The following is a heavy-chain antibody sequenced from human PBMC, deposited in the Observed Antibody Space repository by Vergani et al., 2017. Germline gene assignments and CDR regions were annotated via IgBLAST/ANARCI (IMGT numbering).Heavy chain of an antibody. J-gene: IGHJ4*02. CDR3: AKDRSGNSGEDY. CDR1: GFTLSSYA. CDR2: ISGSGGST. Sequence: VQLVESGGGVVQPGGSLRLSCAASGFTLSSYAMSWVRQAPGKGLEWVSAISGSGGSTYYADSVKGRFTISRDNSKNTLYLQMNSLRAEDTAVYYCAKDRSGNSGEDYWGQGTLVTVSS. V-gene: IGHV3-23*04. D-gene: IGHD4-23*01.